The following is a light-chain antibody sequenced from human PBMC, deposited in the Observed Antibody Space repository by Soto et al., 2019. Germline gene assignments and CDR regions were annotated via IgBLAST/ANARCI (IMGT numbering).Light chain of an antibody. Sequence: IQMTQSPSSLSASVGDRVTITCRASLRITTYLNWYQQKPGEAPKLLISTSGTLQRGVPSRFSGSGSGTDFTLTITALRPEDFATYFCQQTYSTPYTFGQGTKLEIK. CDR2: TSG. CDR3: QQTYSTPYT. V-gene: IGKV1-39*01. J-gene: IGKJ2*01. CDR1: LRITTY.